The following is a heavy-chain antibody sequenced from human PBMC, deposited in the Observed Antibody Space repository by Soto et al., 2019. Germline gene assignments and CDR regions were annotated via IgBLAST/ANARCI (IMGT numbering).Heavy chain of an antibody. CDR3: ARRQQLGTFH. CDR2: INHSGST. D-gene: IGHD6-13*01. Sequence: QVQLQQWGAGLLKPSETLSLICAVYGGSFSGYYWSWIRQPPGKGLEWIGEINHSGSTNYNPSLKSRVTISVDTSKNQFSLKLSSVTAADTAVYYCARRQQLGTFHWGQGTLVTVSS. CDR1: GGSFSGYY. V-gene: IGHV4-34*01. J-gene: IGHJ4*02.